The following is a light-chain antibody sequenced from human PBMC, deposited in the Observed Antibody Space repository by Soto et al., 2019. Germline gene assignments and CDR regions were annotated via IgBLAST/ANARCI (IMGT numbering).Light chain of an antibody. V-gene: IGKV3-20*01. Sequence: EIVLTQSPGTLSLSPGERATLSCRASQSVRSNYLAWYQQKPGQAPRLLTFGASSRGAGIPDRFSGSGSGTDFTLTIIRLEPEDFAVYYCQQYDNSPWTFGQGTKVDIK. J-gene: IGKJ1*01. CDR3: QQYDNSPWT. CDR2: GAS. CDR1: QSVRSNY.